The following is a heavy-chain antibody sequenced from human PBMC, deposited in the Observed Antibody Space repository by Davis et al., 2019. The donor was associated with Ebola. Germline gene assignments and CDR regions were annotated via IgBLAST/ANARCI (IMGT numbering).Heavy chain of an antibody. CDR1: GYTFTSYG. CDR2: ISAYNGTT. V-gene: IGHV1-18*01. CDR3: ATTTSSSYGAPVTFDY. Sequence: ASVKVSCKASGYTFTSYGISWVRQAPGQGLEWMGWISAYNGTTNYAQKLQGRVTMTTDTSTSTAYMELRSLRSDDTAVYYCATTTSSSYGAPVTFDYWGQGTLVTVSS. J-gene: IGHJ4*02. D-gene: IGHD4-11*01.